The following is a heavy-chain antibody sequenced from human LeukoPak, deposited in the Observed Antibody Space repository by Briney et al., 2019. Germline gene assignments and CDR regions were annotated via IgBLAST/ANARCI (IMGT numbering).Heavy chain of an antibody. CDR3: ARRGYSDSSGYDY. CDR2: ISGDSTDI. Sequence: GGSLRHSCATSGFTFKSYAMNWVRQSPGKGLEWVSSISGDSTDIYYADSLMGRSTISRDNAKTSLYLQINSLRAEDTAIYYCARRGYSDSSGYDYWGQGTLVTVSS. V-gene: IGHV3-21*01. D-gene: IGHD3-22*01. J-gene: IGHJ4*02. CDR1: GFTFKSYA.